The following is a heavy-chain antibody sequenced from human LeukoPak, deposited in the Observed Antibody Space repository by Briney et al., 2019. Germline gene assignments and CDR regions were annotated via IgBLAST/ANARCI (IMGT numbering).Heavy chain of an antibody. CDR2: IGRSSIGYSSDHL. Sequence: GGSLRLSCAASGFTFSAYYMTWIRQAPGKGLEWVSSIGRSSIGYSSDHLKYADSVKGRFTISRDDAKNSLYLQMDSLRAEDTAVYFCAREDFFTPHSWGQGTLVTVSS. V-gene: IGHV3-11*05. CDR1: GFTFSAYY. J-gene: IGHJ4*02. CDR3: AREDFFTPHS. D-gene: IGHD3/OR15-3a*01.